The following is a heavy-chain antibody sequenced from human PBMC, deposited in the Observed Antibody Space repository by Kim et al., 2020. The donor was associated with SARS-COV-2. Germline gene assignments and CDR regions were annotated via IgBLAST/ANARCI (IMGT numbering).Heavy chain of an antibody. Sequence: YNPSLKRRLNITVEPSTNQFSLKLSSVTAADTAVYYCARDRQSGSYLFDYWGQGTLVTVSS. J-gene: IGHJ4*02. CDR3: ARDRQSGSYLFDY. V-gene: IGHV4-59*01. D-gene: IGHD1-26*01.